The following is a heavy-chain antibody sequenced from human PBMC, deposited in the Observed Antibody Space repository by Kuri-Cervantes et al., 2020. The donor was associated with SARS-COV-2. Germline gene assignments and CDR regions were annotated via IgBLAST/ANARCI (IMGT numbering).Heavy chain of an antibody. CDR3: ARVDWATPRGPFDM. D-gene: IGHD2-2*03. J-gene: IGHJ3*02. V-gene: IGHV1-2*02. Sequence: ASVKVSCKASGYTFTGYYMHWVRQAPGQGLEWMGWINPNSGGTNYAWKFQGRVTMSRDTSTSTASIELSRLTSDDTAIYYCARVDWATPRGPFDMWGQGTLVTVSS. CDR1: GYTFTGYY. CDR2: INPNSGGT.